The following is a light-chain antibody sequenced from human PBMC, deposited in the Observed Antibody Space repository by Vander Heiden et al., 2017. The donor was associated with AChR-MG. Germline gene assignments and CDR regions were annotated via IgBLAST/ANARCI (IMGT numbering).Light chain of an antibody. Sequence: SAVTQPPSASGSTGQSVTISCTGTSTDVGSFAYVSWYQHLPRNGHKLMTYEITKRPSRVPARFSVSKSGNTASLTVSGLQAEDEADYYCSSVAGSNTWLFGGGTKVTVL. CDR2: EIT. J-gene: IGLJ3*02. CDR1: STDVGSFAY. V-gene: IGLV2-8*01. CDR3: SSVAGSNTWL.